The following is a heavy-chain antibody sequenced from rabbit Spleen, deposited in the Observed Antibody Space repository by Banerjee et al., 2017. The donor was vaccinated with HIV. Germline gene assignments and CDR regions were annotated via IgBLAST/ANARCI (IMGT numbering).Heavy chain of an antibody. V-gene: IGHV1S45*01. Sequence: QEQLEESGGGLVQPEGSLTLACEASGFTISSGYFMCWVRQAPGKGLEWIGCIASGGGWTYYASSAKGRFTISKASSTTVTLQMTSLTAADTATYFCARTIDNYGGYFGCFALWGPGTLVTVS. CDR2: IASGGGWT. J-gene: IGHJ6*01. CDR1: GFTISSGYF. CDR3: ARTIDNYGGYFGCFAL. D-gene: IGHD1-1*01.